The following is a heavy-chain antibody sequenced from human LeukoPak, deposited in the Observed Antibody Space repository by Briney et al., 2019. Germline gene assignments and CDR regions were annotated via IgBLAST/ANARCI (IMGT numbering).Heavy chain of an antibody. Sequence: PSETLSLTCTVSGGSISSYYWSWIRQPAGKGLEWIGRIYTSGTTHYNPSLKSRVTMSVDTSKNQFSLRLSSVTAADTAVYYCARGWFDYYDSSGYYFDYWGQGTLVTVSS. J-gene: IGHJ4*02. V-gene: IGHV4-4*07. CDR1: GGSISSYY. CDR3: ARGWFDYYDSSGYYFDY. CDR2: IYTSGTT. D-gene: IGHD3-22*01.